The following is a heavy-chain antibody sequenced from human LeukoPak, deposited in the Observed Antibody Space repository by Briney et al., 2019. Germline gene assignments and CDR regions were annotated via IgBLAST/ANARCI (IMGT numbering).Heavy chain of an antibody. Sequence: GGSLRLSCAASGLTFSSYGMHWVRQAPGKGLEWVAFIRYDGSNKYYADSVKGRFTISRDNSKNTLYLQMNSLRAEDTAVYYCAKDFPSSGYYPDAFDIWGQGTMVTVSS. J-gene: IGHJ3*02. CDR3: AKDFPSSGYYPDAFDI. CDR1: GLTFSSYG. V-gene: IGHV3-30*02. CDR2: IRYDGSNK. D-gene: IGHD3-22*01.